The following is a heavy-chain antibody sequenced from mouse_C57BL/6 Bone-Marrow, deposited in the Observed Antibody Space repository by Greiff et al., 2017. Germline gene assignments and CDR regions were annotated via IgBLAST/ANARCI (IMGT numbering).Heavy chain of an antibody. D-gene: IGHD3-3*01. V-gene: IGHV1-55*01. Sequence: VQLQQPGAELVKPGASVKMSCKASGYTFTSYWITWVKQRPGQGLEWIGDIYPTSGRTNYNEKFKSKAILTVDNSSNTSYMQLSSLPSEDSAVFYWVRSCARGLTFDDWCQGTTPTVSS. CDR2: IYPTSGRT. J-gene: IGHJ2*01. CDR3: VRSCARGLTFDD. CDR1: GYTFTSYW.